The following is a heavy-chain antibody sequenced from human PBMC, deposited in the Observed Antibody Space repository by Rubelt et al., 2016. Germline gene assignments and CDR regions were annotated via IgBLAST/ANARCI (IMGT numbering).Heavy chain of an antibody. J-gene: IGHJ3*02. CDR3: ARERGKVIARYDAFDI. D-gene: IGHD2-21*01. Sequence: QVQLQESGPGLVKPSETLSLICTVSGGPISNTIYYWGWIRQPPGKGLEWIGYIYYSGSTNYSPSLKSRVTLSVDTSKNQFSLKVRSVTAAETAVYYCARERGKVIARYDAFDIWGQGTMVTVSS. CDR2: IYYSGST. V-gene: IGHV4-61*05. CDR1: GGPISNTIYY.